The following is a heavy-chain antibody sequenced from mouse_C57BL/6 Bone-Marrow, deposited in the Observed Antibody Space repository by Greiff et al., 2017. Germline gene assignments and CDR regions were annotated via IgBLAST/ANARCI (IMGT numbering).Heavy chain of an antibody. J-gene: IGHJ1*03. CDR3: AREERLRRYFDV. D-gene: IGHD2-2*01. Sequence: QVQLQQPGAELVKPGASVKMSCKASGYTFTSYWITWVKQRPGQGLEWIGDIYPGSGSTNYNEKFKSKATLTVDTSSSTAYMQRSSLTSEDSAVYYWAREERLRRYFDVWGTGTTVTVSS. CDR1: GYTFTSYW. CDR2: IYPGSGST. V-gene: IGHV1-55*01.